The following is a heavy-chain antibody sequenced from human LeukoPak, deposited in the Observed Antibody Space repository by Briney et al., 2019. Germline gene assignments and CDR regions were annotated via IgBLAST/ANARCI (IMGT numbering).Heavy chain of an antibody. CDR2: IYSGGST. D-gene: IGHD3-10*01. CDR3: ARALWFGELLEYYFDY. Sequence: GGSLRLSCAASGFTLSRNYMSWVRRAPGKGLEWVSVIYSGGSTYYSDSVKGRVTISRDNSKNTLYLQMNSLRAEDTAVYYCARALWFGELLEYYFDYWGQGTLVTVSS. J-gene: IGHJ4*02. CDR1: GFTLSRNY. V-gene: IGHV3-66*01.